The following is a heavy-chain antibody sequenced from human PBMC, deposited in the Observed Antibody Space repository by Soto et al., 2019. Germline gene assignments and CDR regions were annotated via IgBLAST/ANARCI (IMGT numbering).Heavy chain of an antibody. V-gene: IGHV1-18*01. CDR2: ISAYNGNT. D-gene: IGHD2-15*01. CDR1: GYTFTSYG. CDR3: AKDIGDIVVVVAATRDYYYGMDV. J-gene: IGHJ6*02. Sequence: QVQLVQSGAEVKKPGASVKVSCKASGYTFTSYGISWVRQAPGQGLDWMGWISAYNGNTKYAQDLQGRVTMTTDTSTSTAYMELRSLRSDDTAVYYCAKDIGDIVVVVAATRDYYYGMDVWGQGTTVTVSS.